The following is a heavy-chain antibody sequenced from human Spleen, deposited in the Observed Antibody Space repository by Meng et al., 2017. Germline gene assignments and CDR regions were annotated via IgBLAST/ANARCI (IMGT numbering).Heavy chain of an antibody. Sequence: QVQRCQSGAEVKKPGASVKVSVKASGYRFSGYYIHWVRQPPGKGLEWMGWINPNGGATYSAQKFQGRVTMTRDTSISTAYMELSRLKFDDTAVYYCAREGGPDKWFDPWGQGTLVTVSS. CDR1: GYRFSGYY. J-gene: IGHJ5*02. CDR3: AREGGPDKWFDP. CDR2: INPNGGAT. V-gene: IGHV1-2*02. D-gene: IGHD2-15*01.